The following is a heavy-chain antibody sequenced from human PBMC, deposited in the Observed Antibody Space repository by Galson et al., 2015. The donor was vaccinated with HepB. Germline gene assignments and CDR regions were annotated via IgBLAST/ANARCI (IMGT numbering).Heavy chain of an antibody. J-gene: IGHJ2*01. CDR1: GGSVSSGSYY. D-gene: IGHD2-2*01. Sequence: LSLTCAVYGGSVSSGSYYWSWIRQPPGKGLEWIGYIYYSGSTNYNPSLKSRVTISVDTSKNQFSLKLSSVTAADTAVYYCASGPAPATDWYFDLWGRGTLVTVSS. CDR3: ASGPAPATDWYFDL. V-gene: IGHV4-61*01. CDR2: IYYSGST.